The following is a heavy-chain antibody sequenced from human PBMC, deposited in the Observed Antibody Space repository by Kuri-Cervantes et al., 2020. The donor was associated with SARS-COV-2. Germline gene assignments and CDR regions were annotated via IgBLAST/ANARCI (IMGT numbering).Heavy chain of an antibody. V-gene: IGHV3-13*01. CDR1: GFTFSSYD. J-gene: IGHJ4*02. CDR3: ARAARYYDILTGYYKGEFYY. D-gene: IGHD3-9*01. CDR2: IGTAGDT. Sequence: GGSLRLSCAAFGFTFSSYDMHWVRQATGKGLEWVSAIGTAGDTYYPGSVKGRFTISRDNFKGTFCLQMNSLRAKDTAVYYCARAARYYDILTGYYKGEFYYWGQGTLVTVPS.